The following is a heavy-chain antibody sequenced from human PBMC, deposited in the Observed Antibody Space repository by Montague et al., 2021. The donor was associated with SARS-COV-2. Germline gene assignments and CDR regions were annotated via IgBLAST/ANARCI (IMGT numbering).Heavy chain of an antibody. J-gene: IGHJ3*01. CDR3: ARRYDFYRAEAFDV. D-gene: IGHD3-3*01. CDR2: IYWDGDQ. V-gene: IGHV2-5*02. Sequence: PALGKPTQTLTLTCTFSGFSLNTDGVGVAWIRRPPGRALEWLALIYWDGDQRYSPSLKTRLTITKDTSKNRVVLTMTNLDPVDTATYYCARRYDFYRAEAFDVWGQGTMLTVSS. CDR1: GFSLNTDGVG.